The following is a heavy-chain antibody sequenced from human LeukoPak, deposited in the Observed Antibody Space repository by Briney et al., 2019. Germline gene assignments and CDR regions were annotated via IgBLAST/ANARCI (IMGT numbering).Heavy chain of an antibody. D-gene: IGHD1-26*01. Sequence: SETLSLTCTVSGGSISSNYWSWIRQPPGKGLEWIGYIYYSGSTNYNPSLKSRVTISVDTSKNQFSLKLSSVTAADTAVYYCARGLGSGNYYVGFDYWGQGTLVTVSS. V-gene: IGHV4-59*01. J-gene: IGHJ4*02. CDR3: ARGLGSGNYYVGFDY. CDR1: GGSISSNY. CDR2: IYYSGST.